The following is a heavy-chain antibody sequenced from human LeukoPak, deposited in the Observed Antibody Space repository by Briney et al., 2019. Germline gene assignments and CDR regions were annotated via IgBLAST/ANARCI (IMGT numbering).Heavy chain of an antibody. V-gene: IGHV3-74*01. CDR2: INTDGSIT. CDR1: GFTFSDYW. D-gene: IGHD3-10*01. CDR3: ARDRGPRTGFMVREAYDY. J-gene: IGHJ4*02. Sequence: GGSLRLSCAASGFTFSDYWIHWVRQAPGKGLVWVSRINTDGSITNYADSVKGRFSISRDNAKSTLYLQMSSLRAEDTAVYYCARDRGPRTGFMVREAYDYWGQGTLVTVSP.